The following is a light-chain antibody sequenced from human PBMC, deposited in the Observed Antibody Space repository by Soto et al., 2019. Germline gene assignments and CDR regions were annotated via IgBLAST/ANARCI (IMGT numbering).Light chain of an antibody. Sequence: QSALTQPASVSGSPGQAITISCTGTSSDVGGYTYVSWYQQNPGKAPKFIIYDVSNRPSGFSNRFSGSKSGNTASLTISGLQAEDEADYYCSSYTTSNTRQIVFGTGTKLTVL. CDR3: SSYTTSNTRQIV. V-gene: IGLV2-14*01. J-gene: IGLJ1*01. CDR2: DVS. CDR1: SSDVGGYTY.